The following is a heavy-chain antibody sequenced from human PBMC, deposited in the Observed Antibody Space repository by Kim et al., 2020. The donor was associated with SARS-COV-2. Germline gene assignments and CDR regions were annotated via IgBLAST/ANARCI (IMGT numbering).Heavy chain of an antibody. Sequence: GGSLRLSCAASGFSFNNYGMHWVRQAPGKGLEWVAFISYEGSKNHNRASLRGGSTSPGDYSKKPLYLQIKSLTAEDTALYYGGKQGNLLEQNTYYGMDF. CDR1: GFSFNNYG. CDR2: ISYEGSKN. V-gene: IGHV3-30*18. CDR3: GKQGNLLEQNTYYGMDF. D-gene: IGHD3-3*01. J-gene: IGHJ6*01.